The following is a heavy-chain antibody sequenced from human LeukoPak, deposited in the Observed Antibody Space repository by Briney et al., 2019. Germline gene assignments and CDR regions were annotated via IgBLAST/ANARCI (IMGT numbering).Heavy chain of an antibody. CDR2: INPNSGGT. D-gene: IGHD3-10*01. CDR1: GYTFTGYY. J-gene: IGHJ5*02. Sequence: ASVKVSCKASGYTFTGYYMHWVRQAPGQGLEWMGWINPNSGGTNYAQKFQGWVTMTRDTSISTAYMELSRLRSDDTAVYYCARDRGGRTSYYWFDPWGQGTLVTVSS. CDR3: ARDRGGRTSYYWFDP. V-gene: IGHV1-2*04.